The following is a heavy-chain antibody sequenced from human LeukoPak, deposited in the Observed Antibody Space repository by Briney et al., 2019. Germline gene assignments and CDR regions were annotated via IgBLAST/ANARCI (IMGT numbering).Heavy chain of an antibody. Sequence: ASVKVSCKVSGYTLTELSMHWVRQALGKGLEWMGGFDPEDGETIYAQKFQGRVTMTEDTSTDTAYMELSSLRSEDTAVYYCATPQYSRRHWYFDLWGRGTLVTVSS. V-gene: IGHV1-24*01. D-gene: IGHD6-6*01. CDR1: GYTLTELS. CDR2: FDPEDGET. J-gene: IGHJ2*01. CDR3: ATPQYSRRHWYFDL.